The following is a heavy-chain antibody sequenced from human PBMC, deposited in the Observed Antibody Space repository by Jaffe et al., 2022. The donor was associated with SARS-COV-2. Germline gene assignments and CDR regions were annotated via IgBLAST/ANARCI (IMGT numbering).Heavy chain of an antibody. CDR1: GFTFSSYA. D-gene: IGHD1-26*01. V-gene: IGHV3-30-3*01. Sequence: QVQLVESGGGVVQPGRSLRLSCAASGFTFSSYAMHWVRQAPGKGLEWVAVISYDGSNKYYADSVKGRFTISRDNSKNTLYLQMNSLRAEDTAVYYCARDGSYVVIETNFDYWGQGTLVTVSS. CDR2: ISYDGSNK. CDR3: ARDGSYVVIETNFDY. J-gene: IGHJ4*02.